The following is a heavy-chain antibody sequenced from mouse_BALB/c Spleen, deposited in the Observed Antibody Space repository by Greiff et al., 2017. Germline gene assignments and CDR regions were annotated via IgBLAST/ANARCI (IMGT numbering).Heavy chain of an antibody. D-gene: IGHD2-4*01. CDR3: ARETYYDYDGKVWFAY. J-gene: IGHJ3*01. CDR2: IWAGGST. Sequence: QVQLKESGPGLVAPSQSLSITCTVSGFSLTSYGVHWVRQPPGKGLEWLGVIWAGGSTNYNSALMSRLSISKDNSKSQVFLKMNSLQTDDTAMYYCARETYYDYDGKVWFAYWGQGTLVTVSA. V-gene: IGHV2-9*02. CDR1: GFSLTSYG.